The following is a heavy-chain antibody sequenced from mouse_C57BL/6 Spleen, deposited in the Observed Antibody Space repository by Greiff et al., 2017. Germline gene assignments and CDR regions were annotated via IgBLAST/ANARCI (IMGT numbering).Heavy chain of an antibody. D-gene: IGHD1-1*01. CDR2: ISSGGDYI. J-gene: IGHJ4*01. CDR1: GFTFSSYA. CDR3: TRDTTTGAMDY. V-gene: IGHV5-9-1*02. Sequence: EVQLVESGAGLVKPGGSLKLSCAASGFTFSSYAMSWVRQTPEKRLEWVAYISSGGDYIYYADTVKGRFTISRDNARNTLYLQMSSLKSEDTAMYYCTRDTTTGAMDYWGQGTSVTVSS.